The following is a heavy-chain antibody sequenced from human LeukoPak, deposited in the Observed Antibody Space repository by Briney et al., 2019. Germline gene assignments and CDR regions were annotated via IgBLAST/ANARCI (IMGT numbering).Heavy chain of an antibody. CDR1: GGSFSGYY. Sequence: SETLSLTCAVYGGSFSGYYWSWIRQPPGKGLEWIGEINHSGSTNYNPSLKSRVTISVDSSKNQFSLELSSVTSADTAVYYCAMEDSYGYGPYYMDVWGKGTTVTISS. V-gene: IGHV4-34*01. J-gene: IGHJ6*03. D-gene: IGHD5-18*01. CDR3: AMEDSYGYGPYYMDV. CDR2: INHSGST.